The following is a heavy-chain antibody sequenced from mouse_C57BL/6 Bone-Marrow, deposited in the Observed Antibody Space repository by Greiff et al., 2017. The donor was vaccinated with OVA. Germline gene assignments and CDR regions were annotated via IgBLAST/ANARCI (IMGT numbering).Heavy chain of an antibody. CDR3: AGGYGSRYWCFDV. J-gene: IGHJ1*03. Sequence: QVQLQQPGAELVRPGSSVKLSCKASGYTFTSYWMHWVKQRPIQGLEWIGNIDPSDSETHYNQKFKDKATLTVDKSSSTAYMQLSSLTSEASAVYYCAGGYGSRYWCFDVWGKGTTVTVSS. V-gene: IGHV1-52*01. D-gene: IGHD1-1*01. CDR2: IDPSDSET. CDR1: GYTFTSYW.